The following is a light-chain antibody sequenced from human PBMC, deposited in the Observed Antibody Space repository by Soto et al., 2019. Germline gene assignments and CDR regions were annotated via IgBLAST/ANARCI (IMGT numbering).Light chain of an antibody. CDR2: GAS. Sequence: EIVLTQSPGTLSLSPGERATLSCRASQSVSSSYLAWYQQKPGQAPRLLIYGASSMVTGIPDRFSGSGFGTDFTLTISRLEPEDFGVYYCQQYGSSTIFTFGPGTKLDIK. CDR1: QSVSSSY. V-gene: IGKV3-20*01. J-gene: IGKJ3*01. CDR3: QQYGSSTIFT.